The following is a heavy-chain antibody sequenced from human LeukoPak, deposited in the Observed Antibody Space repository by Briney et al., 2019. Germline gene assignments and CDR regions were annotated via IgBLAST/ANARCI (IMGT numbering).Heavy chain of an antibody. V-gene: IGHV3-66*01. CDR2: IYSGGST. J-gene: IGHJ4*02. D-gene: IGHD6-19*01. CDR1: GFTVSSNF. Sequence: GGSLRLSCAASGFTVSSNFMSWVRQAPGKGLEWVSDIYSGGSTYYADSVKGRFTISRDNSKNTLYLQMNSLRVEDTAVYYCALGLVPDYWGQGTLVTVSS. CDR3: ALGLVPDY.